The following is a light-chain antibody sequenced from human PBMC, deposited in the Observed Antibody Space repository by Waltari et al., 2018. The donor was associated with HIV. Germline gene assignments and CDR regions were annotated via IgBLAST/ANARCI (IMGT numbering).Light chain of an antibody. CDR1: QSVSIY. CDR3: QQRSNWPIT. V-gene: IGKV3-11*01. CDR2: GAS. Sequence: IVLKQPPDDLPLSPGERATLSCRASQSVSIYLAWYQQKPGQAPRLLISGASIRATGIPARFSGSGSGTDFTLTISSLEPGDFGVYYCQQRSNWPITFGQGTRLEIK. J-gene: IGKJ5*01.